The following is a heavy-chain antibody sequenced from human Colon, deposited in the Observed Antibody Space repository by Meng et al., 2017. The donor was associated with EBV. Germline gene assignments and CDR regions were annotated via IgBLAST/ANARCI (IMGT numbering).Heavy chain of an antibody. Sequence: QVQLQEPGPGLVKSSGTLSVTCAVSGDSITSNAWWSWVRQPPGKGLEWIGQIHHTGYSTFNPSLQSRVTMSVDKSKNQFFLTVRSVTASDTAVYYCARRDYGNYPLKSPWGQGVLVTVSS. CDR1: GDSITSNAW. V-gene: IGHV4-4*02. D-gene: IGHD4-17*01. CDR3: ARRDYGNYPLKSP. CDR2: IHHTGYS. J-gene: IGHJ5*02.